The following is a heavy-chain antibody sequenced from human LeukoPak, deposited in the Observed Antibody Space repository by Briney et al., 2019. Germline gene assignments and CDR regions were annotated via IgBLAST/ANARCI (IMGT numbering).Heavy chain of an antibody. D-gene: IGHD2-15*01. CDR3: ARGQLGYCSGGSCYSSGYYMDV. Sequence: GGSLRLSCAASGFTFSSYSMNWVRQAPGKGLEWVSSISSSSSYIYYADSVKGRFTISRDNAKNSLYLQMNSLRAEDTAVYYCARGQLGYCSGGSCYSSGYYMDVWGKGTTVTVSS. CDR1: GFTFSSYS. J-gene: IGHJ6*03. CDR2: ISSSSSYI. V-gene: IGHV3-21*01.